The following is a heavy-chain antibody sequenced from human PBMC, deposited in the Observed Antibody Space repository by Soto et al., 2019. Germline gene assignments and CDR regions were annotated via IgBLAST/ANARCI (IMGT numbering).Heavy chain of an antibody. CDR2: IYYSGST. D-gene: IGHD1-26*01. Sequence: QLQLQESGPGLVKPSETLSITCTVSGGSISSSSYYWGWIRQPPGKGLEWIGSIYYSGSTYYNPSLKSRVTISVDTSKNQFSLKLTSVTAADTAVYYCARHAWDYGDYWGQGTLVTVSS. CDR3: ARHAWDYGDY. J-gene: IGHJ4*02. CDR1: GGSISSSSYY. V-gene: IGHV4-39*01.